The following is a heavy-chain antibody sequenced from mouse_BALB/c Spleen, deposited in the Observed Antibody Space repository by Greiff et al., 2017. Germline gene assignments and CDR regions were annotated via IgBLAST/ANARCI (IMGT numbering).Heavy chain of an antibody. V-gene: IGHV14-3*02. D-gene: IGHD2-14*01. J-gene: IGHJ4*01. CDR1: GFNIKDTY. CDR2: IDPANGNT. CDR3: ARGYERAMDY. Sequence: EVQLQQSGAELVKPGASVKLSCTASGFNIKDTYMHWVKQRPEQGLEWIGRIDPANGNTKYDTKFQGKATITTNTSSNTAYLQLSSLTSEDTAVYYCARGYERAMDYWGQGTSVTVSS.